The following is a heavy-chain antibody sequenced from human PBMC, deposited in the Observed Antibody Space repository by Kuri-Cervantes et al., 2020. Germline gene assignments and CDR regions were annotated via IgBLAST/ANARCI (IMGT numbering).Heavy chain of an antibody. CDR1: GGSISNKEYY. Sequence: GSLRLSCSVSGGSISNKEYYWGWVRQPPGKGLEWIGTVYYTGSTYYSPSLKNRVTMSVDTSKNQFSLNLRSVTAADTAVYYCARGIVATITLGWFDPWGQGTLVTVSS. V-gene: IGHV4-39*07. D-gene: IGHD5-12*01. J-gene: IGHJ5*02. CDR3: ARGIVATITLGWFDP. CDR2: VYYTGST.